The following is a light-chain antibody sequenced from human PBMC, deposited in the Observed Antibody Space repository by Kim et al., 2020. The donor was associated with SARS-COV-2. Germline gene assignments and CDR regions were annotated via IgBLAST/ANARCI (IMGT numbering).Light chain of an antibody. Sequence: ASVGDRVTIASRASQGIGSYLAWYQQRPGRAPKILIYAASTVQSGVPSRFSGSGSGTEFTLTISSLQPEDFATYYGQQLNSYPITFGQGTRLEIK. CDR3: QQLNSYPIT. V-gene: IGKV1-9*01. CDR2: AAS. CDR1: QGIGSY. J-gene: IGKJ5*01.